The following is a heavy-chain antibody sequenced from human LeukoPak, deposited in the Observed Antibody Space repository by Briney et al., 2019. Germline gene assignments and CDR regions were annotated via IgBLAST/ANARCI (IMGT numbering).Heavy chain of an antibody. J-gene: IGHJ6*04. Sequence: PSETLSLTCTVSGDSISSTTDSWGWIRQSPGKGLEWIGSIYSSGQSYYKVSLRSRVTMSVDTSKNLFSLKLTSVTAADTAVYYCARAPVSTAYLHYYSTDVWGKGTMVTVSS. D-gene: IGHD3-16*01. CDR2: IYSSGQS. V-gene: IGHV4-39*07. CDR3: ARAPVSTAYLHYYSTDV. CDR1: GDSISSTTDS.